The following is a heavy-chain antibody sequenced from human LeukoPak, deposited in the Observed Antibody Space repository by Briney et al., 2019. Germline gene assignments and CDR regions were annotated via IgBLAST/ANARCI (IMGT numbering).Heavy chain of an antibody. CDR2: ISSNGGST. J-gene: IGHJ5*02. D-gene: IGHD3-22*01. Sequence: GGSLRLSCAASGFTFSSYAMQWVRQAPGEGLEYVSAISSNGGSTYYANSVKGRFTISRDNSKNTLYLQMGSLRAEDMAVYYCARPGGRRYYDSSGYYYSWGQGTLVTVSS. CDR1: GFTFSSYA. V-gene: IGHV3-64*01. CDR3: ARPGGRRYYDSSGYYYS.